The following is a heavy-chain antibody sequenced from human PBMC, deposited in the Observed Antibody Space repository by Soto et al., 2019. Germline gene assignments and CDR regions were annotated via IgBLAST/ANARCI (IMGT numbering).Heavy chain of an antibody. CDR2: IYYSGST. CDR1: GGSISSSSYY. D-gene: IGHD3-3*01. V-gene: IGHV4-39*01. Sequence: SETLSLTCTVSGGSISSSSYYWGWIRQPPGKGLEWIGSIYYSGSTYYNPSLKSRVTIPGDTSKNQFPLMLSSVTAADTAVYYCARPKDVSLTIFDYWGQGTLVTVSS. CDR3: ARPKDVSLTIFDY. J-gene: IGHJ4*02.